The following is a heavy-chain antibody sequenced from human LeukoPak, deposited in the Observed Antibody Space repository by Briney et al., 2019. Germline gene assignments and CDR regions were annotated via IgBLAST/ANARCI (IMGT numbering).Heavy chain of an antibody. CDR2: IQYDGSNK. CDR1: GFTFSSYG. Sequence: GGSLRLSCAASGFTFSSYGMHWVRQAPGKGLEWVAFIQYDGSNKYYADSVKGRFTISRDNSKNTLYLQMKSLRAEDTAVYYCAKDFLGIDSSSSPVFEYFQHWGQGTLVTVSS. J-gene: IGHJ1*01. D-gene: IGHD6-6*01. V-gene: IGHV3-30*02. CDR3: AKDFLGIDSSSSPVFEYFQH.